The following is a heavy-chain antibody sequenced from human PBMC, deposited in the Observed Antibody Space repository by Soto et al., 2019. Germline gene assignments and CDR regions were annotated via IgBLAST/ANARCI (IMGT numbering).Heavy chain of an antibody. D-gene: IGHD4-17*01. CDR1: GGSVSNKTYY. J-gene: IGHJ4*02. V-gene: IGHV4-61*01. CDR3: ARTTAVPNTLRSRYFFDY. CDR2: VYYSGTT. Sequence: PSETLSLTCSVSGGSVSNKTYYWSWIRQPPGKRLEWIGYVYYSGTTNYNPSLKSRVTMSVDLSKNQFSLRLSSVTTADTALYSRARTTAVPNTLRSRYFFDYWGQVTLVTVSS.